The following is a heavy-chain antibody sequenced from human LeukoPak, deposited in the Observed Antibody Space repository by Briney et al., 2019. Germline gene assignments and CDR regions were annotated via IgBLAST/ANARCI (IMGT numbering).Heavy chain of an antibody. J-gene: IGHJ4*02. CDR1: GFTFSNYW. CDR2: IKQDGSER. V-gene: IGHV3-7*05. Sequence: GGSLRLSCTASGFTFSNYWMSWVRQAPGEGLEWVANIKQDGSERYYADSVRGRFTISRDNAKSSLYLQLNSLRVEDTAVYHCASTQTFDYWGQGTLVTVPS. CDR3: ASTQTFDY.